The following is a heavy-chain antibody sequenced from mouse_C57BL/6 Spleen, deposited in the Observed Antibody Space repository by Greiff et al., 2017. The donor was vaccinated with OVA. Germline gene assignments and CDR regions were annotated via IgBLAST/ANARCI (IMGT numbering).Heavy chain of an antibody. CDR1: GYTFTSYW. CDR2: IDPSDSYT. CDR3: ARRGYYGSSSFDY. V-gene: IGHV1-50*01. Sequence: VQLQQPGAELVQPGASVTLSCKASGYTFTSYWMQWVQQRPGQGLEWIGEIDPSDSYTNYNQKFKGKATLTVDTSSSTAYMQLSSLTSEDSAVDYCARRGYYGSSSFDYWGQGTTLTVSS. D-gene: IGHD1-1*01. J-gene: IGHJ2*01.